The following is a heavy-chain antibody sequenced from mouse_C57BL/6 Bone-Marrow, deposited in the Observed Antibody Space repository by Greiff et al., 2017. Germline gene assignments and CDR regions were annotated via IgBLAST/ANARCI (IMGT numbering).Heavy chain of an antibody. CDR2: VDPEDGET. Sequence: VQLQQSGAELVKPGASVKLSCTASGFNIKDYYMHWVKQRTEQGLEWIGRVDPEDGETKYAPKFQGKATLTADPSSNTAYLQLSSWTSEDMAGYDCARSDDYDGTGLDCWGQGTTLTVAS. CDR3: ARSDDYDGTGLDC. J-gene: IGHJ2*01. CDR1: GFNIKDYY. D-gene: IGHD2-4*01. V-gene: IGHV14-2*01.